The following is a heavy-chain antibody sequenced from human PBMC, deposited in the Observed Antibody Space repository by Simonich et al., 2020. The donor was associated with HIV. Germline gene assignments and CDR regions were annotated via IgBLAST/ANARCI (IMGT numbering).Heavy chain of an antibody. V-gene: IGHV4-34*01. Sequence: QVQLQQWGAGLLKPSETLSLTCAVYGGSFSGYYWNWIRQPPGKGLEWIGEINHRGNTKYNPTLKSRLIISLDTSKNQFSLKRNSMTAADTAVYYCARGGGTYYGGFYYMDVWGKGTTVTVSS. CDR1: GGSFSGYY. CDR3: ARGGGTYYGGFYYMDV. D-gene: IGHD1-26*01. J-gene: IGHJ6*03. CDR2: INHRGNT.